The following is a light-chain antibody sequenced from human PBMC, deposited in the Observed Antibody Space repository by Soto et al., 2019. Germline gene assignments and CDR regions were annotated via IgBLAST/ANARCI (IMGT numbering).Light chain of an antibody. J-gene: IGLJ1*01. Sequence: QSVLTQPASVSGSPGQSITISCTGTSSDVGSYNLVSWYQQHPGKAPKLMIYEVSKRPSGVSNRFSGYKSGNTASLTISGLQAEDEADYYRCSYAGSSTYVFGTGTKVTVL. CDR2: EVS. V-gene: IGLV2-23*02. CDR3: CSYAGSSTYV. CDR1: SSDVGSYNL.